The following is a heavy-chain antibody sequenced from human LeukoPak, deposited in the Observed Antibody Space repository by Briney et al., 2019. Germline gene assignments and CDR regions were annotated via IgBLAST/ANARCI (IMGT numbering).Heavy chain of an antibody. V-gene: IGHV3-30*03. CDR2: ISSVGGNE. CDR1: GFTFDAYG. J-gene: IGHJ4*02. D-gene: IGHD3-22*01. CDR3: ATYDSSVYYYVFDY. Sequence: GGSLRLSCAASGFTFDAYGMHWVRQAPGKGLEWVAVISSVGGNEYYADSVKGRFTISRDNSKKTLFLQMNSLRAEDTAVYYCATYDSSVYYYVFDYWGQGTLVTVSS.